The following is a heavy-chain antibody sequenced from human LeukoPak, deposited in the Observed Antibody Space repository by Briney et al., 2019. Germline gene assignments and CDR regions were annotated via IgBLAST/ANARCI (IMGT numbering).Heavy chain of an antibody. CDR1: GFTFGGYA. CDR2: IRSSGDSA. J-gene: IGHJ4*02. D-gene: IGHD4-17*01. Sequence: GGSLRLSCAASGFTFGGYAMNWVRQAPGKGLEWVSVIRSSGDSAYYADFVKGRFTISRDNSKNTLYLQMNRLRAEDTAVYYCARGHDYGDYIFDYWGQGTLVTVSS. CDR3: ARGHDYGDYIFDY. V-gene: IGHV3-23*01.